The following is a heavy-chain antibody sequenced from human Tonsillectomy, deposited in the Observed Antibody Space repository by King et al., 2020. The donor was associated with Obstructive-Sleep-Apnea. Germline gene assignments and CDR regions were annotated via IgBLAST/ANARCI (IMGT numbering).Heavy chain of an antibody. CDR2: INHSGST. V-gene: IGHV4-34*01. J-gene: IGHJ6*02. Sequence: VQLQQWGAGLLKPSETLSLTCAVYGGSFSGYYWSWIRQPPGKGLEWIGEINHSGSTNYNPSLKSRVTISVDTSKNQFSLKLSSVTAADTAVYYCAVQHGMDVWGQGTTVTVSS. CDR3: AVQHGMDV. D-gene: IGHD1-1*01. CDR1: GGSFSGYY.